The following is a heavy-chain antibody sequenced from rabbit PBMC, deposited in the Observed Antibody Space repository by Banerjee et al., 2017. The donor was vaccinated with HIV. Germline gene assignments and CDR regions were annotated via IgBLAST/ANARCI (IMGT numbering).Heavy chain of an antibody. V-gene: IGHV1S40*01. Sequence: QSLEESGGDLVKPGASLTLTCTASGFSFSSTYFMCWVRQAPGKGLEWIACIYTGSSGSTYAASWAKGRFTISKTSSTTVTLQMTSLTAADTATYFCARDPDASISAYSTNLWGPGTLVTVS. CDR1: GFSFSSTYF. J-gene: IGHJ4*01. CDR3: ARDPDASISAYSTNL. CDR2: IYTGSSGST. D-gene: IGHD1-1*01.